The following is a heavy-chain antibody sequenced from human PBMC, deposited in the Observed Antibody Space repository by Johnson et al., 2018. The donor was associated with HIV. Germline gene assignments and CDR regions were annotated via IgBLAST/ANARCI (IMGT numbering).Heavy chain of an antibody. CDR2: IKQDGSEK. Sequence: VLLVESGGGLVQPGGSLSLSCAASGFTFSSYWMSWVHQAPGKALEWVANIKQDGSEKYYVDSVKGRFTISRDNSKNTLYLQINSLRPEDTAVYYCARLPSGYSRDDLDIWGQGTMVTVSS. V-gene: IGHV3-7*02. CDR1: GFTFSSYW. J-gene: IGHJ3*02. D-gene: IGHD5-18*01. CDR3: ARLPSGYSRDDLDI.